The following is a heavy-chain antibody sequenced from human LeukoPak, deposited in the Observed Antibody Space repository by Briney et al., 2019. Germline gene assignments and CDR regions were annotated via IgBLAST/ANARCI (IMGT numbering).Heavy chain of an antibody. CDR1: GGSISSYY. CDR2: IYTSGST. V-gene: IGHV4-4*08. D-gene: IGHD4-17*01. CDR3: ARASDYGDYYYGMDV. Sequence: SETLSLTCTVSGGSISSYYWSWIRQPPGKGLEWIGRIYTSGSTNYNPSLKSRVTISVDTSKNQFSLKLSSVTAADTAVYYCARASDYGDYYYGMDVWGQGTTVTVSS. J-gene: IGHJ6*02.